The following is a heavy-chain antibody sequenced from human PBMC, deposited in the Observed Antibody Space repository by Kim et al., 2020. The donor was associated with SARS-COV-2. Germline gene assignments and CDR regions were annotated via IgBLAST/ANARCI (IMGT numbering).Heavy chain of an antibody. J-gene: IGHJ1*01. Sequence: SETLSLTCSVSGVSISNKRYYWAWIRQPPGKGLEWIGSTTHYRGNTYYNPSVQSRVTMSIDASRNQFSLRVTSVTAADTGMYYCATRLAGAGERNEYFHFWGQGTLVTVSS. CDR1: GVSISNKRYY. CDR2: TTHYRGNT. D-gene: IGHD6-13*01. CDR3: ATRLAGAGERNEYFHF. V-gene: IGHV4-39*01.